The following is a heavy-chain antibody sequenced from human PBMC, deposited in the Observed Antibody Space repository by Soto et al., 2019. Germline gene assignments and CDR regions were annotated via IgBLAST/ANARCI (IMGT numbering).Heavy chain of an antibody. Sequence: SETMPLTYTVSGGYIISGGYYWIWIQKQPGKGLEWIGYIYYSGSTYYNPSLKSRVTISVDTSKNQFSLKLSSVTAADTAVYYFASWAGGTIFWPRPYVFDIWGQGTMVTVAS. CDR3: ASWAGGTIFWPRPYVFDI. J-gene: IGHJ3*02. CDR2: IYYSGST. V-gene: IGHV4-31*03. D-gene: IGHD3-9*01. CDR1: GGYIISGGYY.